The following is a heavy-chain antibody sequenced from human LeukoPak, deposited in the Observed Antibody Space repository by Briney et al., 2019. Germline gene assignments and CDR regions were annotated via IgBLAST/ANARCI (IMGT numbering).Heavy chain of an antibody. CDR2: ISASGGST. J-gene: IGHJ4*02. CDR3: AKDQWDGYRYFDY. CDR1: GFTFSSYA. V-gene: IGHV3-23*01. D-gene: IGHD5-24*01. Sequence: PGGSLRLSCAASGFTFSSYAMSWVRQAPGKGLEGVSAISASGGSTYYADSVKGRFTISRDTSKNTLYLQMNSLTAEDTAVYYCAKDQWDGYRYFDYWGQGTLVTVSS.